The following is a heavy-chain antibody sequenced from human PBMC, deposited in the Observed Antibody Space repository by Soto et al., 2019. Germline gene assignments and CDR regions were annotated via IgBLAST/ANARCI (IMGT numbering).Heavy chain of an antibody. CDR3: TGQGNYYDSSGPQRFDY. D-gene: IGHD3-22*01. CDR2: IRSKAYGGTT. Sequence: GGSLRLSCTASGFTFGDYAMSWFRQAPGKGLEWVGFIRSKAYGGTTEYAASVKGRFTISRDDSKSIAYLQMNSLKTEDTAVYYCTGQGNYYDSSGPQRFDYWGQGTLVTVSS. V-gene: IGHV3-49*03. CDR1: GFTFGDYA. J-gene: IGHJ4*02.